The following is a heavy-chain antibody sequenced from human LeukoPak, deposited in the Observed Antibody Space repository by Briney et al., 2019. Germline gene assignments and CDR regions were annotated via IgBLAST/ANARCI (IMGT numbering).Heavy chain of an antibody. D-gene: IGHD3-9*01. Sequence: GGSLRLSCAASGFTFSSYSMNWVRQAPGKGLEWVSSISSSSSYIYYADSVKGRFTISRDSAKNSLYLQMNSLRAEDTAVYYCARVHLPNYDILTGYSPGPFDYWGQGTLVTVSS. CDR3: ARVHLPNYDILTGYSPGPFDY. V-gene: IGHV3-21*01. J-gene: IGHJ4*02. CDR1: GFTFSSYS. CDR2: ISSSSSYI.